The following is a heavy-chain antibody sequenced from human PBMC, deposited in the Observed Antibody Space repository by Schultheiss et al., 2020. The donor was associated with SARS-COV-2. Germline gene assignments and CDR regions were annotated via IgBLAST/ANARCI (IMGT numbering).Heavy chain of an antibody. CDR3: AREWPLWNQLLYGMDV. J-gene: IGHJ6*02. Sequence: ASVKVSCKASGGTFSSYAISWVRQAPGQGLEWMGWISAYNGNTNYAQKLQGRVTMTTDTSTSTAYMELRSLRSDDTAVYYCAREWPLWNQLLYGMDVWGQGTTVTVSS. D-gene: IGHD2-2*01. CDR2: ISAYNGNT. V-gene: IGHV1-18*01. CDR1: GGTFSSYA.